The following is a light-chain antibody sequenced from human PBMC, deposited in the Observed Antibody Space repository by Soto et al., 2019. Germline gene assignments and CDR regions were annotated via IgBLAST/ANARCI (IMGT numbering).Light chain of an antibody. CDR3: LQTYTSLTWT. V-gene: IGKV1-39*01. CDR1: QSVSNY. CDR2: DAS. J-gene: IGKJ1*01. Sequence: DIKMTQSPSSLSASVGDRVTITCRASQSVSNYLQWYQQKSGHAPKLLVYDASRLHSGVPSRFSGSGAGTEFTLTISSLQPEDFATYYCLQTYTSLTWTFGQGTKVEIK.